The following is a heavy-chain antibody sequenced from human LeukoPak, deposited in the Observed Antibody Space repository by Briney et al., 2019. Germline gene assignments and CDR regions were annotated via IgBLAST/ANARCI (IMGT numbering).Heavy chain of an antibody. CDR3: ARVIEPSRYFDY. V-gene: IGHV4-31*03. CDR1: GGSISSGGYY. J-gene: IGHJ4*02. D-gene: IGHD3-22*01. CDR2: IYYSGST. Sequence: EASQTLSLTCTVSGGSISSGGYYWSWIRQHPGKGLEWFGYIYYSGSTYYNPSLKSRVTISVDTSKNQFSLKLSSVTAADTAVYYCARVIEPSRYFDYWGQGTLVTVSS.